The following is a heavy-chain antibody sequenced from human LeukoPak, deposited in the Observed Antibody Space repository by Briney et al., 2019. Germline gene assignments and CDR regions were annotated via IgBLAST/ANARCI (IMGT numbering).Heavy chain of an antibody. CDR3: ARDQLVSAARPNWFDP. Sequence: GASVKLSCKASGYTFTGYYMHWVRQAPGQGLEWMGWINPNSGGTNYAQKFQGRVTMTRDTSISTAYMELSRLRSDDTAVYYCARDQLVSAARPNWFDPWGQGTLVTVSS. CDR2: INPNSGGT. V-gene: IGHV1-2*02. J-gene: IGHJ5*02. CDR1: GYTFTGYY. D-gene: IGHD6-6*01.